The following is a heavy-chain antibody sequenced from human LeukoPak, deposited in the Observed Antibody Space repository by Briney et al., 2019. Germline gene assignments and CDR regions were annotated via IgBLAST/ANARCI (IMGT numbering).Heavy chain of an antibody. CDR2: IYYSGST. CDR3: ARVVRFLEWGRGYYYYMDV. Sequence: SETLSLTCTVSGGSISSYYWSWIRQPPGKGLEWIGYIYYSGSTNYNPSLKSRVTMSVDTSKNQFSLKLSSVTAADTAVYYCARVVRFLEWGRGYYYYMDVWGKGTTVTVSS. J-gene: IGHJ6*03. V-gene: IGHV4-59*12. CDR1: GGSISSYY. D-gene: IGHD3-3*01.